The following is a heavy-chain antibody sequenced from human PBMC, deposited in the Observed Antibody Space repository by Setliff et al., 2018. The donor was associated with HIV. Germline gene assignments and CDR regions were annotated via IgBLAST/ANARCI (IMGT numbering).Heavy chain of an antibody. CDR3: ARRESYYDILKGRAFDGFDI. Sequence: RLSETLSLTCTVSGGSVSSGRFYWSWIRQPAGKGLEWIGRIYTSGSTNYNPSLRSRVTISVDTSKNQFSLKLNSVTAADTAVYYCARRESYYDILKGRAFDGFDIWGQGTMVTVSS. CDR1: GGSVSSGRFY. CDR2: IYTSGST. D-gene: IGHD3-9*01. J-gene: IGHJ3*02. V-gene: IGHV4-61*02.